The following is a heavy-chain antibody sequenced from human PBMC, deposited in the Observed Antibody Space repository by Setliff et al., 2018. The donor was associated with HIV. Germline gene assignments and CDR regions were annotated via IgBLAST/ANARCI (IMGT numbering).Heavy chain of an antibody. Sequence: PSETLSLTCAVYGGSFSGYYWTWIRQPPGKGLEWIGEITHSGSTNYNPSLETRVTISVDTSKNQFSLKLSSVTAADTAVYYCAKGVAGLQYYYYYMDVWGKGTTGTVS. V-gene: IGHV4-34*01. CDR1: GGSFSGYY. CDR2: ITHSGST. CDR3: AKGVAGLQYYYYYMDV. J-gene: IGHJ6*03. D-gene: IGHD6-19*01.